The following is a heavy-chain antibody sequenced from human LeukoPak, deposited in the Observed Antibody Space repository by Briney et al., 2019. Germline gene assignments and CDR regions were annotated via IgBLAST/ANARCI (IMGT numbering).Heavy chain of an antibody. Sequence: ASVKVSCKASGYTFTSYDINWVRQATGQGLEWMGWMNPNSGNTGYAQKFQGRVTMTRNTSISTAYMELSSLRSEDTAVYYCARGGYYDFWSGPRPYGMDVWGQGTTVTVSS. V-gene: IGHV1-8*01. J-gene: IGHJ6*02. CDR1: GYTFTSYD. CDR2: MNPNSGNT. CDR3: ARGGYYDFWSGPRPYGMDV. D-gene: IGHD3-3*01.